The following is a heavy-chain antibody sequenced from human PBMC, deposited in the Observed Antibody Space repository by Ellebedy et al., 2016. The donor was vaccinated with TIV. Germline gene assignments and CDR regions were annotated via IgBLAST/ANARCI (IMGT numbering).Heavy chain of an antibody. CDR2: IWYDGRNI. D-gene: IGHD3-9*01. CDR1: EVTFSSYG. Sequence: GESLKISCTTSEVTFSSYGMHWVRQAPGKGLEWVAAIWYDGRNIYYADSVKGRFPISRDNSKNTLYLQMNGLRVEDQAVYYCARESRYYDILTGYGDHWGQGTLVTVSS. CDR3: ARESRYYDILTGYGDH. V-gene: IGHV3-33*01. J-gene: IGHJ4*02.